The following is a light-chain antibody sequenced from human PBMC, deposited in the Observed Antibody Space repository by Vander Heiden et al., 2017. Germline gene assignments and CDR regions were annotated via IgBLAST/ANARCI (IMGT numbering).Light chain of an antibody. CDR2: LGS. V-gene: IGKV2-28*01. Sequence: DIVMTQSPLSLPVTPGEPASISCGSSQSLLHSDGYNYLDWFLQRPGQSPQLLIYLGSFRASGVPDRFSGSGSGTDFTLKISRVEAEDVGVYYCMQTLQKGTFGQGTKVEIK. CDR1: QSLLHSDGYNY. CDR3: MQTLQKGT. J-gene: IGKJ1*01.